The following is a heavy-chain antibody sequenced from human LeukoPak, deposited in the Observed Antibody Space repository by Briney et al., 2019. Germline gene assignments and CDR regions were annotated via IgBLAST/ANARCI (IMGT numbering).Heavy chain of an antibody. CDR3: DLLEWLSGTPWA. Sequence: GASVKVSCKASGGTFSSYAISWVRQAPGQGLEWMGRIIPILGIANYAQKFQGRVTITADKSTSTAYMELSSLRSEDTAVYYCDLLEWLSGTPWAWGQGTLVTVSS. J-gene: IGHJ4*02. CDR2: IIPILGIA. CDR1: GGTFSSYA. V-gene: IGHV1-69*04. D-gene: IGHD3-3*01.